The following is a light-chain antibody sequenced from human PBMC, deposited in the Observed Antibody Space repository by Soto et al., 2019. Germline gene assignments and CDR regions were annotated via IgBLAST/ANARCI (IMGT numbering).Light chain of an antibody. J-gene: IGKJ2*01. CDR3: QQYNNWRPRYT. V-gene: IGKV3-15*01. CDR1: QSVSSN. Sequence: EIVMTQSPATLSVSPGERATLSCRASQSVSSNLAWYQQKPGQAPRLLIYVASTRATGIPARFSGSGSGTEFTLTISSLQSEDFAVYYCQQYNNWRPRYTFGQGTKLEIK. CDR2: VAS.